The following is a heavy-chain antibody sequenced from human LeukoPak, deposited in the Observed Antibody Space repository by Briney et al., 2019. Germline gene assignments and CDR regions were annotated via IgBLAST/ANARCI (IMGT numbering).Heavy chain of an antibody. V-gene: IGHV1-18*01. J-gene: IGHJ4*02. CDR2: ISAYNGNT. CDR3: ARDLKYGDYVVNFDY. CDR1: GYTFTSYG. Sequence: ASVKVSCKASGYTFTSYGISWVRQAPGQGLEWMGWISAYNGNTNYAQKLQDRVTMTTDTSTSTAYMELRSLRSDDTAVYYCARDLKYGDYVVNFDYWGQGTLVTVSS. D-gene: IGHD4-17*01.